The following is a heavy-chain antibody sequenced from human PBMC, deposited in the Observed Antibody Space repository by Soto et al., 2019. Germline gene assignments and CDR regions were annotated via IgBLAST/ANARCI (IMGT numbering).Heavy chain of an antibody. CDR3: TRAAWFPYVSFY. CDR2: ISSSGSTA. Sequence: EVQLVESGGGLVQPGGSLKLSCAASGFTFSRFELHWVRQAPGKGLEWLSYISSSGSTAYYASSVEGRFTISSDNANNSVYLQMDSLRAEDTALDYCTRAAWFPYVSFYWGQGALVTVSS. J-gene: IGHJ4*02. V-gene: IGHV3-48*03. D-gene: IGHD3-10*01. CDR1: GFTFSRFE.